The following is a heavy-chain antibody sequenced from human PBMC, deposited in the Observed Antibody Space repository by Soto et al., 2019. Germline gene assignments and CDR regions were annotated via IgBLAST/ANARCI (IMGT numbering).Heavy chain of an antibody. CDR2: VYDSGRT. CDR1: GGSISRSGFY. Sequence: QLQLQESGPGLVKPSETLSLTCSVSGGSISRSGFYWGWLRQPPGKGLQWIGSVYDSGRTYYNPSLQSRLSISVDTSKNEFSLKLNSVTATDTAVYYCAGPKELLHAFKIWGQGTMVTVSA. CDR3: AGPKELLHAFKI. V-gene: IGHV4-39*01. D-gene: IGHD1-26*01. J-gene: IGHJ3*02.